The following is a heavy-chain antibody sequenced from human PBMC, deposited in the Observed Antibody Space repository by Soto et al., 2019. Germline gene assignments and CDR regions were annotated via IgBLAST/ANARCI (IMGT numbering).Heavy chain of an antibody. CDR3: ARFSGIAVAGRPPRFDY. J-gene: IGHJ4*02. CDR2: IIPLFGTP. D-gene: IGHD6-19*01. Sequence: GASVKVSCKASGGTFSNYAINWVRQAPGQGLEWMGGIIPLFGTPNYAQKFQGRVTITADESTSTAYMELSSLRSEDTAVYYCARFSGIAVAGRPPRFDYWGQGTLVTVSS. V-gene: IGHV1-69*13. CDR1: GGTFSNYA.